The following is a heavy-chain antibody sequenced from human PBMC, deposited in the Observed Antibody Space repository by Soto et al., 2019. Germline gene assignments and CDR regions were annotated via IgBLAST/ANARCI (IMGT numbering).Heavy chain of an antibody. J-gene: IGHJ4*02. CDR1: RGSINRGGYF. CDR3: ARGPSADKVDY. Sequence: QVQLQESGPGLVKPSQTLSLTCTVSRGSINRGGYFWSWIRQTPGKGLEWIGHIYNSGTTYTNPSLKSRATISGDTSPNQFSLNLKSVTSADTAVYYCARGPSADKVDYWGQGTLVTVSS. CDR2: IYNSGTT. D-gene: IGHD3-3*01. V-gene: IGHV4-30-4*01.